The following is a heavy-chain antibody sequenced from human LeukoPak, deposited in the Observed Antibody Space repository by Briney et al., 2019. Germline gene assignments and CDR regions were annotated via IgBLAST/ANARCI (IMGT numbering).Heavy chain of an antibody. J-gene: IGHJ4*02. CDR1: GGSISSSSYY. CDR3: ARGGGWFGDD. CDR2: FYTSGST. D-gene: IGHD3-10*01. V-gene: IGHV4-61*02. Sequence: SETLSLTCTVSGGSISSSSYYWSWIRQPAGKGLEWIGRFYTSGSTKYNPSLKSRVTMSEDTSKNQFSLKLTSVTAADTAVYYCARGGGWFGDDWGQGTLVTVSS.